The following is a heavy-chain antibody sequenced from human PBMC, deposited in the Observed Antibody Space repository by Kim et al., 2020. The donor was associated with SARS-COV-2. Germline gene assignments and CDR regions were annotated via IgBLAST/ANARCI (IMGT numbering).Heavy chain of an antibody. CDR3: ARDPSQYCSSTSCYRYFQH. Sequence: ASVKVSCKASGYTFTSYGISWVRQAPGQGLEWMGWISAYNGNTNYAQKLQGRVTMTTDTSTSTAYMELRSLRSDDTAVYYCARDPSQYCSSTSCYRYFQHWGQGTLVTVSS. V-gene: IGHV1-18*01. CDR2: ISAYNGNT. D-gene: IGHD2-2*01. CDR1: GYTFTSYG. J-gene: IGHJ1*01.